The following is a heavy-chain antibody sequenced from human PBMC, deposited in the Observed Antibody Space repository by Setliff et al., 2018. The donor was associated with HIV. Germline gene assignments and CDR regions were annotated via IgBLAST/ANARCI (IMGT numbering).Heavy chain of an antibody. CDR1: GGSISSYY. Sequence: PSETLSLTCTVSGGSISSYYWSWIRQPPGKGLEWIGYIYYSGSTYYNPSLKSRITISVDTSKNQFSLKLSSVTAADTAVYYCARTTVSTTGDYWGQGTLVTVSS. CDR3: ARTTVSTTGDY. J-gene: IGHJ4*02. CDR2: IYYSGST. V-gene: IGHV4-59*04. D-gene: IGHD4-17*01.